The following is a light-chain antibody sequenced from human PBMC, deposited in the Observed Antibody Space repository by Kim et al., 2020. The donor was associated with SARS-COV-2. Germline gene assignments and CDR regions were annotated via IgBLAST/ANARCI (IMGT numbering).Light chain of an antibody. V-gene: IGKV1-6*01. J-gene: IGKJ3*01. Sequence: AIQMTQSPSSLSASVGDRVTITCRASQGIGRDLGWYQQKPGKAPKLLIYGTSTLHNGVPSRFSGSGSGTDFTLVISSLQPEDFATYYCLQDDSNPLTFGPGTKVDIK. CDR3: LQDDSNPLT. CDR2: GTS. CDR1: QGIGRD.